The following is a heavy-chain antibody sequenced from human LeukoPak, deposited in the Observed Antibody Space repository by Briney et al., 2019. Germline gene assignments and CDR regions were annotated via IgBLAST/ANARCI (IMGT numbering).Heavy chain of an antibody. CDR2: IIGSGGST. V-gene: IGHV3-23*01. Sequence: GGSLRLSCAASGFTFSSYAMSWVRQAPGKGLEWVSRIIGSGGSTYYADPVNGRFTISRDNSKNTLYLQMNSPRAEDTAVYYCAKGVFSVNHYYMDVWGKGTTVTVSS. J-gene: IGHJ6*03. CDR3: AKGVFSVNHYYMDV. D-gene: IGHD2-8*01. CDR1: GFTFSSYA.